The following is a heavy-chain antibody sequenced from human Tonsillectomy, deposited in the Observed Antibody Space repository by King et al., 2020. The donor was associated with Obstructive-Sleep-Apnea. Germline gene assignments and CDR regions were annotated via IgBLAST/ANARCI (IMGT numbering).Heavy chain of an antibody. J-gene: IGHJ4*02. CDR1: GFTFSSYW. CDR3: AGLRGSYSLDY. Sequence: VQLVESGGGLVQPGGSLRLSCAASGFTFSSYWMTWVRQAPGKGLEWVANIKQDGSEKYYVDSVKGRFTISRDNAKNSLYLQMKSLRAEDTAVYYCAGLRGSYSLDYWGQGTLVTVSS. CDR2: IKQDGSEK. D-gene: IGHD1-26*01. V-gene: IGHV3-7*01.